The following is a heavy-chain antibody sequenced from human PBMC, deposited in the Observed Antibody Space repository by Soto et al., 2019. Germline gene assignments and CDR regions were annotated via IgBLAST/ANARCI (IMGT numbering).Heavy chain of an antibody. CDR2: IKGDASSI. Sequence: EVQLVESGGGLVQPGGSLRLSCAASGFTFSDYWMHWVRQAPGKGLVWVSRIKGDASSIAYADSVRGRFTISRDNAKNTLYLQTNSLRAEDTAVYYCARGLRGYYGNDVW. J-gene: IGHJ6*01. CDR3: ARGLRGYYGNDV. D-gene: IGHD4-17*01. CDR1: GFTFSDYW. V-gene: IGHV3-74*01.